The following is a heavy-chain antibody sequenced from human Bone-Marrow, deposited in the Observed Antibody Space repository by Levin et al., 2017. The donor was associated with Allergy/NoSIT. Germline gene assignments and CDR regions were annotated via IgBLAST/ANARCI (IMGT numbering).Heavy chain of an antibody. D-gene: IGHD6-13*01. J-gene: IGHJ5*02. V-gene: IGHV4-31*03. CDR1: GASISSSGNY. Sequence: SETLSLTCTVSGASISSSGNYWGWIRQHPGKGLEWIGYIYYSGSTYYNPSLKSRVTISVDTSKNQFSLRLTSVTAADAAVYYCARGRLEYSSSSKGGWSDPWGQGILVTVSS. CDR3: ARGRLEYSSSSKGGWSDP. CDR2: IYYSGST.